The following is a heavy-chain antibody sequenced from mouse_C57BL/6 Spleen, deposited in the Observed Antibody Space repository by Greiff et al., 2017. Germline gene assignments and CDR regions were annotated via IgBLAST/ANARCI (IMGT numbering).Heavy chain of an antibody. CDR2: IYPGDGDT. Sequence: QVQLQQSGAELVKPGASVKISCKASGYAFSSYWMNWVKQRPGKGLEWIGQIYPGDGDTNYNGKFKGKATLTADKSSSTAYMQLSSLTSEDSAVYFWASSGYYGNYEGIFAYWGQGTLVTVSA. V-gene: IGHV1-80*01. CDR3: ASSGYYGNYEGIFAY. CDR1: GYAFSSYW. J-gene: IGHJ3*01. D-gene: IGHD2-1*01.